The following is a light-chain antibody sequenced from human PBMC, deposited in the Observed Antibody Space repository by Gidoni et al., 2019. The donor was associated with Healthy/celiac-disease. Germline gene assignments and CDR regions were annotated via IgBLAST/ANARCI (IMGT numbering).Light chain of an antibody. V-gene: IGLV2-23*01. CDR3: CSYAGSSYV. CDR1: SSDVGSYNL. J-gene: IGLJ1*01. Sequence: QSALTQPASVSGAPGQSITISCTGTSSDVGSYNLVSWYQQHTGKAPKLMLYEGSKRPSGVSNRFSGSKSGNTASLTISGLQAEDEADYYCCSYAGSSYVFGTGTKVTVL. CDR2: EGS.